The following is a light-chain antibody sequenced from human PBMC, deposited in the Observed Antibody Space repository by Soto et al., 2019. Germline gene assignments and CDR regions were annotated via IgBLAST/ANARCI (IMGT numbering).Light chain of an antibody. CDR2: AAS. CDR3: QQYYSYPLT. Sequence: DIHITQSPSTLSASVGDRVTITCRASHSISIWLAWYQQKPGKAPKLLIYAASTLQSGVPSRFSGSGSGTDFTLTISCLQSEDFATYYCQQYYSYPLTFGGGTKVDIK. V-gene: IGKV1-5*01. J-gene: IGKJ4*01. CDR1: HSISIW.